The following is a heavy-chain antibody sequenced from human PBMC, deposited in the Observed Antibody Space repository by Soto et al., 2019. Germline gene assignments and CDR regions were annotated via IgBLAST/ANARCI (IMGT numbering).Heavy chain of an antibody. D-gene: IGHD3-3*01. CDR3: TTGQRPLRFLEWSSRYYFGF. CDR2: FDPEDGET. V-gene: IGHV1-24*01. Sequence: QVQLVQSGTEVKKPGASVKVSCTVSGYTHTELSMHWVRQAPGKGLEWMGGFDPEDGETIYAQKFQGRDTMTEDTSTDTAYMELSSLRSEDTAVYYCTTGQRPLRFLEWSSRYYFGFWGQGTLVTVST. J-gene: IGHJ4*02. CDR1: GYTHTELS.